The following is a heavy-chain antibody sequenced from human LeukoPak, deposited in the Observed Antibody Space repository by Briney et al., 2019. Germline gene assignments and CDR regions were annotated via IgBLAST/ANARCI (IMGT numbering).Heavy chain of an antibody. D-gene: IGHD2-8*02. CDR2: INPNSDGT. CDR1: GYTFTGYY. CDR3: AREFGVGAGTGVDAFDI. J-gene: IGHJ3*02. Sequence: ASVKVSCKASGYTFTGYYMHWVRQAPGQGLEWMGWINPNSDGTNYAEKFQGRVTMTRDTSISTAYMDLSSLISDDTAVYYCAREFGVGAGTGVDAFDIWGQGTMVTVSS. V-gene: IGHV1-2*02.